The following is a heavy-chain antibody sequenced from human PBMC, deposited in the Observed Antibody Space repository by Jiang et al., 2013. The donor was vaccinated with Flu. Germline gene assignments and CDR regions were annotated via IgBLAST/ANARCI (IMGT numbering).Heavy chain of an antibody. D-gene: IGHD5-18*01. CDR2: IGPAGTAP. CDR3: ARDRGLSYGIDY. Sequence: SGAEVKKPGASVKLSCKASGYTFSTYIMHWVRQAPGQGLEWVGMIGPAGTAPSNAQKFRGRLSITRDTSTSTVYMDLSSLRSEDTATYFCARDRGLSYGIDYWGQGTLVTVSS. V-gene: IGHV1-46*01. CDR1: GYTFSTYI. J-gene: IGHJ4*02.